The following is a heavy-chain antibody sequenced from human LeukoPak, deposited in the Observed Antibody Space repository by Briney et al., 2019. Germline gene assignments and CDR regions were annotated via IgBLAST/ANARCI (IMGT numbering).Heavy chain of an antibody. D-gene: IGHD6-19*01. CDR1: GFTFSSSS. J-gene: IGHJ3*02. CDR2: INSDGSST. V-gene: IGHV3-74*01. Sequence: GGSLRLSCAASGFTFSSSSMNWVRQAPGKGLEWVSRINSDGSSTSYADSVKGRFTISRDNAKNTLYLQMNSLRAEETAEYYCARGGHSAVAGTTGLDAFDIWGQGTMVTVSS. CDR3: ARGGHSAVAGTTGLDAFDI.